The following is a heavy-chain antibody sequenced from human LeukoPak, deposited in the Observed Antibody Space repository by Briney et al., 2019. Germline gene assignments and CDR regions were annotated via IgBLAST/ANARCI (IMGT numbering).Heavy chain of an antibody. Sequence: RPGGSLRLSCAASGFTFSTYWMNWFRQTPGKGLEWVAKIKKDGSEKYYVDSVKGRFTISRDNAKNSLYLQMNSLRAEDTAVYYCARSTTVTIESWGQGTLVTVSS. V-gene: IGHV3-7*01. D-gene: IGHD4-17*01. J-gene: IGHJ4*02. CDR1: GFTFSTYW. CDR3: ARSTTVTIES. CDR2: IKKDGSEK.